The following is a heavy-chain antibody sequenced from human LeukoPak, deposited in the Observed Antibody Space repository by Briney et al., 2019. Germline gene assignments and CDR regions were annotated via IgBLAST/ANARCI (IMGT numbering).Heavy chain of an antibody. V-gene: IGHV4-61*09. J-gene: IGHJ6*04. CDR3: ARCMSELDYGDYAYYYHMDV. CDR1: GDSLTSGSRY. Sequence: SETLSLTCTVSGDSLTSGSRYWSWIRQPAGKGLEWIGHFYSSTRTTYNPSLESRVTISGDTAKIQFSLKLDSVTAADTAVYFCARCMSELDYGDYAYYYHMDVWGKGTTVTVSS. CDR2: FYSSTRT. D-gene: IGHD4-17*01.